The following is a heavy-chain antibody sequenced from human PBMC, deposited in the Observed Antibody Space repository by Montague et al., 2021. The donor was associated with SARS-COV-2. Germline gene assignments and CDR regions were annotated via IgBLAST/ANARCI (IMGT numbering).Heavy chain of an antibody. CDR2: IDPSDSNT. CDR1: GYSFTTYW. J-gene: IGHJ4*02. Sequence: QSGAEVKKPGESLRISCKGSGYSFTTYWINWVRQMPGKGLEWMGKIDPSDSNTNYSPSFQGHVTISVDRSISTAYPQWRSLKASDTAMYYCATPDYWGQGTLVTVSP. V-gene: IGHV5-10-1*01. CDR3: ATPDY.